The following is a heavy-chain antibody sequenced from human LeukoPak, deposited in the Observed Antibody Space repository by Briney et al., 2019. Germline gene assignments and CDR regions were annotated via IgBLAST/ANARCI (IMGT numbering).Heavy chain of an antibody. CDR3: ARDIVAGKPDYFDS. Sequence: PGGSLRLSCAASGFSFSDYDFHWVRQAPGKGLEWVAVISKDGNIKYIADSVKGRFTVSRDNSKDTMYLQANSPRPEDTAVYYCARDIVAGKPDYFDSWGQGTLVTVSS. V-gene: IGHV3-30-3*01. D-gene: IGHD6-19*01. CDR2: ISKDGNIK. J-gene: IGHJ4*02. CDR1: GFSFSDYD.